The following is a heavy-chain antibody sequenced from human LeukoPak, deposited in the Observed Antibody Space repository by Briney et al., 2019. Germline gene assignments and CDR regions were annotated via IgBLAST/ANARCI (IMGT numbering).Heavy chain of an antibody. CDR3: ARVAGGYCSSTICSGYFQH. CDR2: IIPIFGTA. V-gene: IGHV1-69*13. D-gene: IGHD2-2*01. J-gene: IGHJ1*01. Sequence: SVKVSCKASGGTFSSYAISWVRQAPGQGLEWMGGIIPIFGTANYAQKFQGGVTITADESTSTAYMELSSLRSEDTAVYYCARVAGGYCSSTICSGYFQHWGQGTLVTVSS. CDR1: GGTFSSYA.